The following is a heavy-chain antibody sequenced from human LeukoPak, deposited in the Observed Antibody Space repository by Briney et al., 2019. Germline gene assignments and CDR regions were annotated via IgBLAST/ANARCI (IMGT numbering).Heavy chain of an antibody. D-gene: IGHD1-1*01. J-gene: IGHJ3*02. CDR2: IYYSGST. V-gene: IGHV4-59*01. CDR3: ARVDVEDAFDI. Sequence: SETLSLTCTVSGGSISSYYWSWIRQPPGKGLEWIGYIYYSGSTNYNPSLKSRVTISVDTSKNQFSLKLSSATAADTAVYYCARVDVEDAFDIWGQGTMVTVSS. CDR1: GGSISSYY.